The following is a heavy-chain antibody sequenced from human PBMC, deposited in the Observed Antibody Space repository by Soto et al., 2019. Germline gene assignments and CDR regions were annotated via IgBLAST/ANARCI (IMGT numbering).Heavy chain of an antibody. CDR1: GLTFSSYS. V-gene: IGHV3-21*01. CDR3: ARDQPGYSYGYGLGY. Sequence: PGVSLRLSCAASGLTFSSYSMNWVRQAPGKGLEWVSTISSSSSYIYYADSVKGRFTISRDNAKNSLYLQMNSLRAEDTAVYYCARDQPGYSYGYGLGYWGQGT. J-gene: IGHJ4*02. D-gene: IGHD5-18*01. CDR2: ISSSSSYI.